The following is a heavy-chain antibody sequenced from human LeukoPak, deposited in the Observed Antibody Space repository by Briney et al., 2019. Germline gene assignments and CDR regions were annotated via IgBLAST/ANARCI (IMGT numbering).Heavy chain of an antibody. Sequence: LETLSPPRTVPCGPISSSSYYRGLIRQPPGKGLEWIGSIYYSGSTYYNPSLRSRVTISVDTSKNQFSLKLSSVTATDTAVYYCAVYSSSSFDLWGRGTLVTVSS. V-gene: IGHV4-39*07. CDR2: IYYSGST. J-gene: IGHJ2*01. D-gene: IGHD6-6*01. CDR3: AVYSSSSFDL. CDR1: CGPISSSSYY.